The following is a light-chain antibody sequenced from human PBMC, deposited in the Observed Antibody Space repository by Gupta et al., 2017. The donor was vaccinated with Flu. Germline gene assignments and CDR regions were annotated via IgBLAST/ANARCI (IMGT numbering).Light chain of an antibody. CDR3: QAWDSSWWV. CDR1: KLGDKY. V-gene: IGLV3-1*01. CDR2: QDS. Sequence: SPGQTASITCSGDKLGDKYACWYQQKPGKSPVRVIYQDSKRPSGIPERFSGSNSGNKATLTISGTQAMEEADYYCQAWDSSWWVFGGGTKLTVL. J-gene: IGLJ3*02.